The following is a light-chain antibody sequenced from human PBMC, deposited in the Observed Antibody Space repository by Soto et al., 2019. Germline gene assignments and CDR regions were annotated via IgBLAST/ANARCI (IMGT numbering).Light chain of an antibody. CDR3: QQYNNWPPYT. V-gene: IGKV3-15*01. Sequence: EIVMTQSPATLSVSPGERATLSCRASQSVSSNLAWYQQKPGQAPRLLIYGASTRATGIPARFSGSGSGTAFIPTSSSVQADDFAVDYCQQYNNWPPYTFGQGTKLEIK. CDR1: QSVSSN. CDR2: GAS. J-gene: IGKJ2*01.